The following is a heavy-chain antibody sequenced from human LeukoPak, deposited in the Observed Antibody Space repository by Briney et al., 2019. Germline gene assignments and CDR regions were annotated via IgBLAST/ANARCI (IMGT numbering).Heavy chain of an antibody. Sequence: SETLSLTCTVSGGSISSGSYYWSWIWQPAGKGLEWIGRIYTSGSTNYNPSLKSRVTISVDTSKNQVSLKLSSLTAADTAVYYCAKSLLTTASGTGRAFDIWGQGTMVTVSA. CDR1: GGSISSGSYY. CDR2: IYTSGST. J-gene: IGHJ3*02. CDR3: AKSLLTTASGTGRAFDI. D-gene: IGHD1-26*01. V-gene: IGHV4-61*02.